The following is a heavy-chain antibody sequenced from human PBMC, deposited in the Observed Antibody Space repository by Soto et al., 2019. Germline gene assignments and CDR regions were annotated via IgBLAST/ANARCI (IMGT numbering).Heavy chain of an antibody. CDR3: ASPQHRMSEAATTGGMGF. V-gene: IGHV3-66*01. Sequence: EVQLVESGGGLVQPGGSLRLSCAASGFTVSNKSMSWVRQAPGKGLEWVSVIYIGGAKYYPDSVKGRFPISRDNSKRTLYLQMTSLSSEDTAVYSRASPQHRMSEAATTGGMGFWGQRTTVAVSS. CDR1: GFTVSNKS. D-gene: IGHD4-4*01. CDR2: IYIGGAK. J-gene: IGHJ6*02.